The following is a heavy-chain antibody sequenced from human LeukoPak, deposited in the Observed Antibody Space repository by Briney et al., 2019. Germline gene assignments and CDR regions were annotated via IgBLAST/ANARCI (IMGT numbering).Heavy chain of an antibody. J-gene: IGHJ4*02. D-gene: IGHD3-22*01. Sequence: PSETLSLTCTVSGGSIRNYYWSWIRQPAGKGLEWIGRIYSSGSTNYNPSLKSRVTMSVDTSKNQFSLRLTSVTAADTAVYYCARESSGILVYWGQGTLVTVSS. CDR1: GGSIRNYY. CDR3: ARESSGILVY. V-gene: IGHV4-4*07. CDR2: IYSSGST.